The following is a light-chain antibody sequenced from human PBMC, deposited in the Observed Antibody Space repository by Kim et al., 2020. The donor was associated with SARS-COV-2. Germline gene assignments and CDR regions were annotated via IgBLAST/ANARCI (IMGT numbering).Light chain of an antibody. Sequence: ANVGDRVNITCRASQGVSRALAWYQQKPGEPPKLLIFDGSTLESGVPSRFSGRGSGTEFTLAINSLQPEDFASYYCQQFYIYPLTYGGGTKVDIK. CDR1: QGVSRA. CDR2: DGS. CDR3: QQFYIYPLT. V-gene: IGKV1-13*02. J-gene: IGKJ4*01.